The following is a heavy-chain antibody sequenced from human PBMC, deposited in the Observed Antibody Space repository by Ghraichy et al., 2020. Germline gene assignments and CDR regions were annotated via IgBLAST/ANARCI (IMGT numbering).Heavy chain of an antibody. CDR1: GFTFSSYW. Sequence: GALRLSCAASGFTFSSYWMSWVRQAPGKGLEWLVNIKQDGSETYYVDSVKGRFTISRDNAKNSLFLQMNSLRAEDTAVYYCVRIVTLIGEWYFDLWGRGTLVTVSS. V-gene: IGHV3-7*03. CDR3: VRIVTLIGEWYFDL. CDR2: IKQDGSET. J-gene: IGHJ2*01. D-gene: IGHD2/OR15-2a*01.